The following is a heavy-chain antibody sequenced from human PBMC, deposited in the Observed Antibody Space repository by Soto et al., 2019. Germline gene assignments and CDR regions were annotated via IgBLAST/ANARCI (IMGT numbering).Heavy chain of an antibody. CDR2: IIPMLGIA. Sequence: QVQLVQSGAEVKKPGSSVKVSCQAAGGSFSDYAISWVRQAPGQGLEWMGGIIPMLGIADNAQKFQGRDIITADESTSTVYMELSRLRTEDTAVYYCARDGDYYDSSGFQRDYHYYGMDVWGQGTTVTVAS. D-gene: IGHD3-22*01. CDR1: GGSFSDYA. V-gene: IGHV1-69*01. CDR3: ARDGDYYDSSGFQRDYHYYGMDV. J-gene: IGHJ6*02.